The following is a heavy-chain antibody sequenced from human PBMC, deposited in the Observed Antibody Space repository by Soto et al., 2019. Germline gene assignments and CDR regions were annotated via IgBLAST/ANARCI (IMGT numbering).Heavy chain of an antibody. V-gene: IGHV1-18*01. CDR2: ISAYNGDT. CDR1: GYTSISYS. D-gene: IGHD2-15*01. Sequence: QVQLVQSGAEVKKPGASVKVSCKASGYTSISYSISWVRQAPGQGLEFMGWISAYNGDTNYAQNFQGRVTMTRDTSTGTSYMELRSVGSDDTAVYYCARVVNCAGSCDILDYWRQGALVTVSS. CDR3: ARVVNCAGSCDILDY. J-gene: IGHJ4*02.